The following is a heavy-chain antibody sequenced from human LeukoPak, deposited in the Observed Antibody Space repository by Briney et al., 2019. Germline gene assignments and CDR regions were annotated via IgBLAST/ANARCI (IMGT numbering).Heavy chain of an antibody. V-gene: IGHV3-23*01. CDR3: ARAPRWEPTGPLDY. CDR2: ISGSGGST. D-gene: IGHD1-26*01. CDR1: GFTFSSCA. Sequence: GGSLRLSCAASGFTFSSCAMSWVRQAPGKGLEWVSAISGSGGSTYYADSVKGRFTISRDNSKNTLYLQMNSLRAEDTAVYYCARAPRWEPTGPLDYWGQGTLVTASS. J-gene: IGHJ4*02.